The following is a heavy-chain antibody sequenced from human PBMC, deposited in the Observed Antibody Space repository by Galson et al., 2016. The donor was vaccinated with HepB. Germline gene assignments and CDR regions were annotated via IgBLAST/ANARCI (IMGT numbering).Heavy chain of an antibody. V-gene: IGHV3-7*01. Sequence: SLRLSCAASGFSFSDHYMDWIRQAPGKGLEWVANIKEDGSEKYYVDSVKGRFTISRDNAKNSLFLQMNSLRAEDTAVYYCARDPPQQRWGQGILVTVSS. CDR3: ARDPPQQR. J-gene: IGHJ4*02. CDR1: GFSFSDHY. D-gene: IGHD6-13*01. CDR2: IKEDGSEK.